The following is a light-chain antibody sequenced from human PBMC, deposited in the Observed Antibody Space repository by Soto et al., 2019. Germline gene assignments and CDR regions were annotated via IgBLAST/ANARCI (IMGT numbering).Light chain of an antibody. CDR3: QKYYSYPRF. Sequence: AIRITHSPSALSASTVERVTITCRASQGISSYLAWYQQKPGKAPKLLIYAASTLQSGVPSRFSGSGSGTDFTLTISCLQSEDFATYYCQKYYSYPRFFGPGTKVDIK. CDR2: AAS. V-gene: IGKV1-8*01. CDR1: QGISSY. J-gene: IGKJ3*01.